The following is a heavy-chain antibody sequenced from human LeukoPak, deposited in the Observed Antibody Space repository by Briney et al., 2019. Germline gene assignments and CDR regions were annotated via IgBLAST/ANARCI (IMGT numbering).Heavy chain of an antibody. CDR1: GGSISSYY. Sequence: ASETLSLTCTVSGGSISSYYWSWIRQPAGKGLEWIGRIYASGSTNYNPSLKSRVTMSVDTSKNQFSLKLSSVTAADTAVYYCARVGNQLTYGAFDIWGQGTMVTVSS. CDR3: ARVGNQLTYGAFDI. J-gene: IGHJ3*02. D-gene: IGHD4/OR15-4a*01. CDR2: IYASGST. V-gene: IGHV4-4*07.